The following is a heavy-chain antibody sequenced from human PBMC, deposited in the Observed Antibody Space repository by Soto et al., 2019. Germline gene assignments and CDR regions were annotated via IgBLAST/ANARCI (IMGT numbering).Heavy chain of an antibody. V-gene: IGHV4-4*07. CDR1: GGSTTSYY. CDR3: ERDLKFGQADY. J-gene: IGHJ4*02. Sequence: PSETLSLTCTVSGGSTTSYYWSWIRQPSGEGLGWIGRIYTSGSTNYNPALKSRVTMSVDTTKNQFALKLGSVTAADTAVYYCERDLKFGQADYWGQGSQVTVYS. D-gene: IGHD3-10*01. CDR2: IYTSGST.